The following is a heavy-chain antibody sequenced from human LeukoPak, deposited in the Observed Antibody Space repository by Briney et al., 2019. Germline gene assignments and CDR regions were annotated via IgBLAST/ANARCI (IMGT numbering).Heavy chain of an antibody. D-gene: IGHD3-22*01. Sequence: SETLSLTCAVYGGSFSGYYWSWIRQPPGKGLEWIGEINHSGSTNYNPSLKSRVTISVDTSKNQFSLKLSSVTAADTAVCYCARGYTLYYYDSSGYYGPFDYWGQGTLVTVSS. CDR1: GGSFSGYY. J-gene: IGHJ4*02. CDR3: ARGYTLYYYDSSGYYGPFDY. CDR2: INHSGST. V-gene: IGHV4-34*01.